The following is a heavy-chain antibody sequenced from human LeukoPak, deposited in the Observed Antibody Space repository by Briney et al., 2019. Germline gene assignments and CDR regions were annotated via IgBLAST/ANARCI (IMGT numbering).Heavy chain of an antibody. V-gene: IGHV4-30-4*01. CDR3: ARGWYQQRWFDP. Sequence: PSETLSLTCTVSGGSISSGDYYWSWIRQPPGKGLEWIGYIYYSGSTYYNPSLKSRVTISVDTSKNQFSLKLSSVTAADTAAYYCARGWYQQRWFDPWGQGTLVTVSS. CDR1: GGSISSGDYY. J-gene: IGHJ5*02. D-gene: IGHD2-2*01. CDR2: IYYSGST.